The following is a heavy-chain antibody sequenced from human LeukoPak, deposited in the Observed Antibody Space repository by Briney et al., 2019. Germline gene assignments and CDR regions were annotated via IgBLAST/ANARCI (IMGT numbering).Heavy chain of an antibody. D-gene: IGHD4-17*01. CDR1: GFTFSTYS. Sequence: QLGGSLRLSCAASGFTFSTYSMNWVRQAPGKGLEWVSYISGSSSTIYYADSVKGRFTISRDNAKNSLYLQMDSLRAEDTAVYYCAKAGNYGDYAYYFDYWGQGTLVTVSS. V-gene: IGHV3-48*01. CDR2: ISGSSSTI. CDR3: AKAGNYGDYAYYFDY. J-gene: IGHJ4*02.